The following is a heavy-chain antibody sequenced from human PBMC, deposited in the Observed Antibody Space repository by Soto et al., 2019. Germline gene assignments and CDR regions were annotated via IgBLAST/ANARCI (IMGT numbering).Heavy chain of an antibody. Sequence: QVQLQESGPGLVKPSQTLSLTCTVSGGSISSGGYYWSWIRQHPGKGLEWIGYIYYSGSTYYNPSLKSRVXXSXDXXKNQFSLKLSSVTAADTAVYYCARGDSGSYNWFDPWGQGTLVTVSS. V-gene: IGHV4-31*03. J-gene: IGHJ5*02. D-gene: IGHD5-12*01. CDR3: ARGDSGSYNWFDP. CDR1: GGSISSGGYY. CDR2: IYYSGST.